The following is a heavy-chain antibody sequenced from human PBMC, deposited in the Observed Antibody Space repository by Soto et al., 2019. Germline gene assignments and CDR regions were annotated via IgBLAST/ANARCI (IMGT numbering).Heavy chain of an antibody. D-gene: IGHD2-15*01. J-gene: IGHJ5*02. CDR2: IYYIGST. V-gene: IGHV4-31*03. Sequence: QVQLQESGPGLVKPSQTLSLTCTVSGGSITSGCYYWTWIRQHPVKGLELIGYIYYIGSTPYNPSLKSRVTISVDTSKHQSSLKPSSVTAADTAVYYWARDRVATYPYWFDPWGQVTLVTVSS. CDR3: ARDRVATYPYWFDP. CDR1: GGSITSGCYY.